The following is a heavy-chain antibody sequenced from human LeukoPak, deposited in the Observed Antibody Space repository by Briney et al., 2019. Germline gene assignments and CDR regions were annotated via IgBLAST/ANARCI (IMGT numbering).Heavy chain of an antibody. V-gene: IGHV1-8*01. D-gene: IGHD3-9*01. CDR3: ARTPRIGILTGYFYYYYYGMDV. Sequence: ASVKVSCKASGYTFTSYDINWVRQATGQGLEWMGWMNPNSGNTGYAQKFQGRVTMTRNTSISTAYMELSSLRSEDTAVYYCARTPRIGILTGYFYYYYYGMDVWGQGTTVTVSS. J-gene: IGHJ6*02. CDR2: MNPNSGNT. CDR1: GYTFTSYD.